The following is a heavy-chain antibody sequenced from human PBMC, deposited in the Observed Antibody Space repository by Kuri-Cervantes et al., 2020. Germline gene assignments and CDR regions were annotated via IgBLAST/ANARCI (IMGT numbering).Heavy chain of an antibody. D-gene: IGHD5-12*01. J-gene: IGHJ5*02. CDR3: ARDRIVATIVWGPEVKVDDDNWFDP. V-gene: IGHV1-69*04. Sequence: SVKVSCKASGYTFTGYYMHWVRQAPGQGLEWMGRIIPILGIANYAQKFQGRVTITADKSTSTAYMELSSLRSEDTAVYYCARDRIVATIVWGPEVKVDDDNWFDPWGQGTLVTVSS. CDR2: IIPILGIA. CDR1: GYTFTGYY.